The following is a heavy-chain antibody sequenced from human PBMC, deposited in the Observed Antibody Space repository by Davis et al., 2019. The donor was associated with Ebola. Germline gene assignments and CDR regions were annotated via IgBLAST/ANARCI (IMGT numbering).Heavy chain of an antibody. CDR2: INHSGST. J-gene: IGHJ4*02. CDR1: GSTFSSYA. D-gene: IGHD3-22*01. Sequence: MPGGSLRLSCPASGSTFSSYAMNWVRQAPGKGLEWFGKINHSGSTNHNPSLKSRVTISVDTSKNQFSLKLSSVTAADTAVYYCARQQIVFRFYYWGQGTLVTVSS. V-gene: IGHV4-34*01. CDR3: ARQQIVFRFYY.